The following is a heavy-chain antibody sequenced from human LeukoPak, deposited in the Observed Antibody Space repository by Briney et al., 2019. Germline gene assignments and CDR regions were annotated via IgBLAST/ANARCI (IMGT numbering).Heavy chain of an antibody. D-gene: IGHD2-15*01. CDR2: IIPILGIA. V-gene: IGHV1-69*04. CDR3: ARDRYCSGGSCYSRWFDP. Sequence: ASVKVSCKASGYTFTSYGISWVRQAPGQGLEWMGRIIPILGIANYAQKFQGRVTITADKSTSTAYMELSSLRSEDTAVYYCARDRYCSGGSCYSRWFDPWGQGTLVTVSS. J-gene: IGHJ5*02. CDR1: GYTFTSYG.